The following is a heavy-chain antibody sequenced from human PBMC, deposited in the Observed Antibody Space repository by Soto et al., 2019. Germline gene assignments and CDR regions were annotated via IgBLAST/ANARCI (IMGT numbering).Heavy chain of an antibody. CDR1: GYTFTSYY. Sequence: ASVKVSCKASGYTFTSYYMHWVRQAPGQGLEWMGIINPSGGSTSYAQKFQGRVTMTRDTSTSTVYMELSSLRSEDTAVYYCARVRGVYGDYRYLFDYWGQGTLVTVSS. CDR2: INPSGGST. V-gene: IGHV1-46*01. D-gene: IGHD4-17*01. J-gene: IGHJ4*02. CDR3: ARVRGVYGDYRYLFDY.